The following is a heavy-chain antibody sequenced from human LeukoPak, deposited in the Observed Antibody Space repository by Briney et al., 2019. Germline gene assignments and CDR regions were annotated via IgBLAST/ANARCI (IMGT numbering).Heavy chain of an antibody. J-gene: IGHJ3*02. D-gene: IGHD5-18*01. CDR2: IYYSGST. Sequence: PSETLSLTCTVSGGSISSSSYYWGWIRQPPGKGLEWIGSIYYSGSTYYNPSLKSRVTISVDTSKNQFSLKLSSVTAADTAVYYCARLFGDTAMVFSPHAFDIWGQGTMVTVSS. CDR1: GGSISSSSYY. V-gene: IGHV4-39*01. CDR3: ARLFGDTAMVFSPHAFDI.